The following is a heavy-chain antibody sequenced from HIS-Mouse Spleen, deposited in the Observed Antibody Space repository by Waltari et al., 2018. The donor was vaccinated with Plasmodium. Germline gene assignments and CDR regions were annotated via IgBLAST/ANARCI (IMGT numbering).Heavy chain of an antibody. V-gene: IGHV3-21*01. CDR1: GFTFSSYS. CDR3: ARESSSSWYFDY. D-gene: IGHD6-13*01. J-gene: IGHJ4*02. CDR2: ISSSSSYI. Sequence: EVPLVESGGGLVKPGGSLRLSCAASGFTFSSYSMTWVRQAPGKGLEWVSSISSSSSYIYYADSVKGRFTISRDNAKNSLYLQMNSLRAEDTAVYYCARESSSSWYFDYWGQGTLVTVSS.